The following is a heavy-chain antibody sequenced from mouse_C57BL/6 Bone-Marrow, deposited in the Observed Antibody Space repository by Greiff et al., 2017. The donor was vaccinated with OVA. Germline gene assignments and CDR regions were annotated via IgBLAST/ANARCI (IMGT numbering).Heavy chain of an antibody. CDR1: GYTFTSYW. CDR3: ARSYYGSSSAWFAY. CDR2: IHPNSGST. Sequence: VQLQQPGAELVKPGASVKLSCKASGYTFTSYWMHWVKQRPGQGLEWIGMIHPNSGSTNYNEKFKSKATLTVDKSSITAYMQLSILTSEDSAVYSCARSYYGSSSAWFAYWGQGTLVTVSA. V-gene: IGHV1-64*01. D-gene: IGHD1-1*01. J-gene: IGHJ3*01.